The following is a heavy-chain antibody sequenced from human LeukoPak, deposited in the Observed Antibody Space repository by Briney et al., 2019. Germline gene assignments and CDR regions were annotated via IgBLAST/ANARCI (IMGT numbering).Heavy chain of an antibody. V-gene: IGHV3-30*03. CDR3: ARDVSGSLNY. J-gene: IGHJ4*02. CDR1: GFTFSSYS. CDR2: ISYDGSNK. Sequence: GGSLRLSCAASGFTFSSYSMNWVRQAPGKGLEWVAVISYDGSNKYYADSVKGRFTISRDNSKNTLYLQMNSLRAEDTAVYYCARDVSGSLNYWGQGTLVTVSS. D-gene: IGHD1-26*01.